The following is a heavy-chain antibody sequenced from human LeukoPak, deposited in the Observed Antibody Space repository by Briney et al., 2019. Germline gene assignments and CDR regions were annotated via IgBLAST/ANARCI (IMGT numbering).Heavy chain of an antibody. Sequence: GGSLRLSCAASGFTFSSCSMNWVRQAPGKGLEWVSSISSSSSYIYYADSVKGRFTISRDNAKSSLYLQMNSLRAEDTAVYYCARGRQLAGPAPWGQGTLVTVSS. D-gene: IGHD6-6*01. CDR1: GFTFSSCS. CDR2: ISSSSSYI. CDR3: ARGRQLAGPAP. J-gene: IGHJ5*02. V-gene: IGHV3-21*01.